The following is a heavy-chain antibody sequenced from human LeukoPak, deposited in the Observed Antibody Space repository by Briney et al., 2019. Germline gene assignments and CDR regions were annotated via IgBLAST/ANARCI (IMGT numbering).Heavy chain of an antibody. CDR1: GFTVSSNY. V-gene: IGHV3-66*01. Sequence: GGSLRLSCAASGFTVSSNYMSWVRQAPGKGLEWVSVIYSGGSTYYADSVKGRFTISRDNSKNTLYLQMSSLRAEDTAVYYCARGLYSSSGFDYWGQGTLVTVSS. CDR3: ARGLYSSSGFDY. D-gene: IGHD6-13*01. J-gene: IGHJ4*02. CDR2: IYSGGST.